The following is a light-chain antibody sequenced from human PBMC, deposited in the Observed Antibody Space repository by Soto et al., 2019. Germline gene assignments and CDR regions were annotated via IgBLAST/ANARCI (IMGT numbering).Light chain of an antibody. CDR1: QSVSSSY. J-gene: IGKJ2*01. Sequence: EIVLTQSPATLSLSPGERATLSCGASQSVSSSYLAWYQQKPGLAPRLLMYDASSRATGIPDRSSGSGSGTDFTLTISRLEPEDFAVYYCQQYGSSPYTFGQGTKLEIK. CDR3: QQYGSSPYT. V-gene: IGKV3D-20*01. CDR2: DAS.